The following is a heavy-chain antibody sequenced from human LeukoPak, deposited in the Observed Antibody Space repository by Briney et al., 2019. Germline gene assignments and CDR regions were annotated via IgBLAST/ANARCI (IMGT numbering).Heavy chain of an antibody. CDR1: GYTFTGYY. D-gene: IGHD6-19*01. CDR2: INPNSGGT. Sequence: GASVKVSCKASGYTFTGYYMHWVRQAPGQGLEWMGWINPNSGGTNYAQKFQGRVTMTRDTSISTAYMELSRLRSDDTAVYYCARDVPSYHSTAVAGSNVGYWGQGTLVTVSS. J-gene: IGHJ4*02. V-gene: IGHV1-2*02. CDR3: ARDVPSYHSTAVAGSNVGY.